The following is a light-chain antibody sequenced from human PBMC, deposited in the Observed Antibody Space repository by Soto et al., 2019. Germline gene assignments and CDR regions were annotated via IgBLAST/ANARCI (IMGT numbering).Light chain of an antibody. CDR1: QSIDSGY. CDR2: GPS. V-gene: IGKV3-20*01. CDR3: QQYGSSTWT. Sequence: EIVLTQSPGTLSLSPGERATLSCRASQSIDSGYLAWYQHKPGQAPRLLNYGPSTRPTGIPGRFSGTGSVRDFTLTITRLEPEDFAVYYCQQYGSSTWTFCQGTKVEIK. J-gene: IGKJ1*01.